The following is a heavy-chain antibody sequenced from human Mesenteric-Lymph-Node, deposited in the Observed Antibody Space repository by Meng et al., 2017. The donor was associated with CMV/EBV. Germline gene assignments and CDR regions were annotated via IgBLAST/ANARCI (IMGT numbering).Heavy chain of an antibody. J-gene: IGHJ4*02. CDR2: TNTAGTST. V-gene: IGHV3-74*01. CDR3: ATVFDY. CDR1: GLTFTNYW. D-gene: IGHD4-17*01. Sequence: GESLKISCAASGLTFTNYWMHWVRQAPGKGLVWVSGTNTAGTSTYYADSVKGRFTISRDNAKNTLYLQMNSLRAEDTAVYYCATVFDYWGQGTLVTVPS.